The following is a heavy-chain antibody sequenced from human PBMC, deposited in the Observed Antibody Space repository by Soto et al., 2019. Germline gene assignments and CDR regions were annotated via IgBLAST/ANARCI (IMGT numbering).Heavy chain of an antibody. J-gene: IGHJ6*02. CDR2: ISSSSSYT. CDR1: GFTFSDYY. Sequence: QVQLVESGGGLVKPGGSLRLSCAASGFTFSDYYMSWIRQAPGKGLEWVSYISSSSSYTNYADSVKGRFTISRDNAKNSLYLQMNSLRAEDTAVYYCAGGGVDFWSGYYPDLYYYYGMDVWGQGTTVTVSS. V-gene: IGHV3-11*06. CDR3: AGGGVDFWSGYYPDLYYYYGMDV. D-gene: IGHD3-3*01.